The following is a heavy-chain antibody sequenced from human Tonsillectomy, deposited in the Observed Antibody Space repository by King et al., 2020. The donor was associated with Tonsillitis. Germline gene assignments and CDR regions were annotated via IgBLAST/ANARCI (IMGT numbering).Heavy chain of an antibody. CDR2: INPSGGST. CDR3: ARVGWVLDTVTVHGMDV. J-gene: IGHJ6*02. V-gene: IGHV1-46*01. CDR1: GYTFTSYY. Sequence: QLVQSGAEVKKPGASVKVSCKASGYTFTSYYMHWVRQAPGQGLEWMGIINPSGGSTSYAQKFQGRVTMTRDTSTSTVYMELSSLRSEDTAVYYCARVGWVLDTVTVHGMDVWGQGTTVTVSS. D-gene: IGHD5-18*01.